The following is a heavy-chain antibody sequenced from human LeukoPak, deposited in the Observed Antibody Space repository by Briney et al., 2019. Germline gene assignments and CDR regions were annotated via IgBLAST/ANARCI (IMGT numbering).Heavy chain of an antibody. J-gene: IGHJ4*02. Sequence: ASVTVSFTASGYTFTSYGISWVRQAPGQGREWMGWISAYNGNTNYAQKLQGRVTMTTDTSTSTAYMELRSLRSDDTAVYYCARDGPSGYVDYWGQGTLVTVSS. V-gene: IGHV1-18*01. CDR2: ISAYNGNT. D-gene: IGHD1-26*01. CDR1: GYTFTSYG. CDR3: ARDGPSGYVDY.